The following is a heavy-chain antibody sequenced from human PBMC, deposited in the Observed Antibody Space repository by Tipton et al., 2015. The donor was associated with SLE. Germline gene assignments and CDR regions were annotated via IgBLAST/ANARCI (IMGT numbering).Heavy chain of an antibody. V-gene: IGHV4-39*01. CDR1: GASISSGTFY. J-gene: IGHJ2*01. CDR3: ARRGSWWYFDL. D-gene: IGHD1-26*01. Sequence: TLSLTCTVSGASISSGTFYWGWIRQPPGKGLEWIGSSSHSGSTFYHPSLTSRLTVSVDTSKNQFSLKLSSVTAADTAVYYCARRGSWWYFDLWGRGTLVTVSS. CDR2: SSHSGST.